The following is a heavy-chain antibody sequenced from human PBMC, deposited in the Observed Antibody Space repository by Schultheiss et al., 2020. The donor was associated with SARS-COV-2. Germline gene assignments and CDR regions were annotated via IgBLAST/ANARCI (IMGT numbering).Heavy chain of an antibody. D-gene: IGHD2-2*02. V-gene: IGHV4-59*01. CDR2: IYYSGST. CDR3: ARVGVVVVPAAIGGWFDP. J-gene: IGHJ5*02. Sequence: SETLSLTCAVYGGSFSGYYWSWIRQPPGKGLEWIGYIYYSGSTNYNPSLKSRVTISVDTYKNQFSLKLSSVTAADTAVYYCARVGVVVVPAAIGGWFDPWGQGTLVTVSS. CDR1: GGSFSGYY.